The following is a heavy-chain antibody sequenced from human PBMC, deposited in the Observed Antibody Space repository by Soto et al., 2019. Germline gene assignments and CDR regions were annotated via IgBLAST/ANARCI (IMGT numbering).Heavy chain of an antibody. CDR1: GFTFSTYA. J-gene: IGHJ4*02. Sequence: EVQLLESGGGLVQPGGSLRLSCAASGFTFSTYAMSWVRQAPGKGLEWVSRISASGDTTNYADSVKGRFTISRDNSENTVYLQMNSLRAEDTAVYYCGKGGWKGDDFDYWGQGILVTVSS. D-gene: IGHD3-16*01. CDR2: ISASGDTT. CDR3: GKGGWKGDDFDY. V-gene: IGHV3-23*01.